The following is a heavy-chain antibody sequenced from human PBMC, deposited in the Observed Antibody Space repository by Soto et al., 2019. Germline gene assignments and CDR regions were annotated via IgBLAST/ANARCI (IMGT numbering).Heavy chain of an antibody. CDR2: IYYSGST. Sequence: XETLPVTCPVAGCSISHSNYYWGWIRQPPGRGLECIGSIYYSGSTYYNPSLKSRISISVDTSNNQFSLKLRSATAADTAVYYCARLPRYASGTIYGLDVWGQGATVTVSS. D-gene: IGHD3-10*01. CDR1: GCSISHSNYY. CDR3: ARLPRYASGTIYGLDV. J-gene: IGHJ6*02. V-gene: IGHV4-39*01.